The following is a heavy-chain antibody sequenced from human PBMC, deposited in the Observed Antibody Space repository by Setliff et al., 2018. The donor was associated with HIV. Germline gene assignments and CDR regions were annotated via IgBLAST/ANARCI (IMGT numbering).Heavy chain of an antibody. D-gene: IGHD2-8*02. J-gene: IGHJ4*02. CDR3: ARLIHTGLLYFDF. Sequence: SETLSLTCLVSGVSISGHYWAWIRQPPGKGLEWIGYIYSSGTTQYNPSVESRVTMSLDTSRDQFSLNLRSVTAADTAVYFCARLIHTGLLYFDFWGLGTLVTVSS. CDR2: IYSSGTT. V-gene: IGHV4-4*09. CDR1: GVSISGHY.